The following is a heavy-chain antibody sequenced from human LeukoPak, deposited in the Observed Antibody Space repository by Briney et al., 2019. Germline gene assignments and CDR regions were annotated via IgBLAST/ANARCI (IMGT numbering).Heavy chain of an antibody. CDR1: GFIFSRYW. CDR2: IKQDGSEK. J-gene: IGHJ5*01. D-gene: IGHD5-18*01. V-gene: IGHV3-7*01. Sequence: PGGSLRLSCAASGFIFSRYWMSWVRQAPGKGLEWVANIKQDGSEKYYADSVKGRFTISRDNAKNSLYLEMNGLRAEDTAVYYCARDVWIQLWSNWFDSWGQGTLVTVSS. CDR3: ARDVWIQLWSNWFDS.